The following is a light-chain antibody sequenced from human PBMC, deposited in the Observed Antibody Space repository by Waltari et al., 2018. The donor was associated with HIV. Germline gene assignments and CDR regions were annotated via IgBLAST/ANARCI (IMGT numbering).Light chain of an antibody. Sequence: SYELTQPLSVSVALGQTARPTCGGSNIGTQNGHWYQQKPGQAPTMVIYRDNNRPSGTPERFSGSNSGNTATLTISRAQAGDEADYYCQVWDSSTVVFGTGTKVTVL. V-gene: IGLV3-9*01. CDR3: QVWDSSTVV. CDR1: NIGTQN. CDR2: RDN. J-gene: IGLJ1*01.